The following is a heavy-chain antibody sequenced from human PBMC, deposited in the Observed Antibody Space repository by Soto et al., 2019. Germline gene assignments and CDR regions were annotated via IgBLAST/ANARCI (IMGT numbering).Heavy chain of an antibody. CDR2: IFSNDEK. J-gene: IGHJ5*02. Sequence: QVTVKESGPVLVKPTETLTLTCTVSGFSLSNAGLGVSWIRQPPGKALEWLAHIFSNDEKSYNTSLKSRLPISQDTSKVQLALTMTNMDPGDTATYYCASTYTTSWYWFDPWGQGTLVTVSS. CDR1: GFSLSNAGLG. CDR3: ASTYTTSWYWFDP. D-gene: IGHD6-13*01. V-gene: IGHV2-26*04.